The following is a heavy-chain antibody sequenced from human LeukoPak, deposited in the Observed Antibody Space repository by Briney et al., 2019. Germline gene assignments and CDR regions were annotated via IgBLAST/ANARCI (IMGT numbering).Heavy chain of an antibody. J-gene: IGHJ4*02. D-gene: IGHD3-22*01. CDR2: IYYSGST. CDR3: ARSITMIGPGDY. V-gene: IGHV4-39*07. CDR1: GGSISSSSYY. Sequence: SETLSLTCTVSGGSISSSSYYWGWIRQPPGKGLEWIGSIYYSGSTYYNASLKSRVTISVDTSKNQFSLKLTSVTAADTAVYYCARSITMIGPGDYWGQGTLVTVSS.